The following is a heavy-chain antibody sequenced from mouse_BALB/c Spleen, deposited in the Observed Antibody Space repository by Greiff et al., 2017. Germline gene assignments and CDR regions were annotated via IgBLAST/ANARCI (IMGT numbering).Heavy chain of an antibody. CDR3: AKLWSYAMDY. Sequence: VQLQQSGAELVRSGASVKLSCTASGFNIKDYYMHWVKQRPEQGLEWIGWIDPENGDTEYAPKFQGKATMTADTSSSTAYMQLSSLTSEDSAVYYCAKLWSYAMDYWGQGTSVTVSS. D-gene: IGHD1-1*02. CDR1: GFNIKDYY. CDR2: IDPENGDT. V-gene: IGHV14-4*02. J-gene: IGHJ4*01.